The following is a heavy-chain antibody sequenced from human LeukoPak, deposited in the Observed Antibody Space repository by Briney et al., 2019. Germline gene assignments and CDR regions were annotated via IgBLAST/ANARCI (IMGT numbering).Heavy chain of an antibody. CDR3: ARRGLRYFGVLYY. V-gene: IGHV1-8*03. CDR1: GYTFTSYD. J-gene: IGHJ4*02. D-gene: IGHD3-9*01. Sequence: ASVKVSCKASGYTFTSYDINWVRQATGQGLEWMGWMNPNSGNTGYAQKFQGRVTITRNTSISTAYMELSSLRSEDTAVYYCARRGLRYFGVLYYWGQGTLVTVSS. CDR2: MNPNSGNT.